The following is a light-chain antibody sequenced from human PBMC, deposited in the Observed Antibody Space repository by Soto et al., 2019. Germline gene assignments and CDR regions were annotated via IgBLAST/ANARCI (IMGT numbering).Light chain of an antibody. Sequence: QSALTQPASVSGSPGQSITISCTGTSSDIGGYNYVSWYQHHPGKAPKLMIYEVSNRPSGVSNRFSGSKSGNTASLTISGLQAEDEADYYCSSLRVFGTGTKLTGL. CDR2: EVS. V-gene: IGLV2-14*01. CDR3: SSLRV. J-gene: IGLJ1*01. CDR1: SSDIGGYNY.